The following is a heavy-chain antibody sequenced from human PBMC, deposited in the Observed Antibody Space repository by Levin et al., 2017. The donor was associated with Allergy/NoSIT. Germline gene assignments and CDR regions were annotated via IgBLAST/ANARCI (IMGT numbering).Heavy chain of an antibody. CDR3: ARGLSTVTTSDY. CDR1: GFTFSSYS. Sequence: SCAASGFTFSSYSMNWVRQAPGKGLEWVSSISSSSSYIYYADSVKGRFTISRDNAKNSLYLQMNSLRAEDTAVYYCARGLSTVTTSDYWGQGTLVTVSS. V-gene: IGHV3-21*01. J-gene: IGHJ4*02. D-gene: IGHD4-17*01. CDR2: ISSSSSYI.